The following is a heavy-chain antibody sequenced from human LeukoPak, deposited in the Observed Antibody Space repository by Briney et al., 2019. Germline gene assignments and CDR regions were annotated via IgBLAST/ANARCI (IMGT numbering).Heavy chain of an antibody. Sequence: ASVKVSCKTSGYTFTRSGITWVRQAPGQGLEWMGWISGYNGDTAYAQMFQGRVTMTRNTSISTAYMELSSLRSEDTAVYYCARDPIVGASAWNWFDPWGQGTLVTVSS. CDR1: GYTFTRSG. D-gene: IGHD1-26*01. CDR2: ISGYNGDT. J-gene: IGHJ5*02. V-gene: IGHV1-8*01. CDR3: ARDPIVGASAWNWFDP.